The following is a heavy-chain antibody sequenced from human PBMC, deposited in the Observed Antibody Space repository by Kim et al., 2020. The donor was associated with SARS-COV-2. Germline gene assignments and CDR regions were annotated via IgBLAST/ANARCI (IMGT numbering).Heavy chain of an antibody. CDR2: INHSGST. D-gene: IGHD2-2*01. CDR3: ARGGSGSWDIVVVPAAKWFDP. V-gene: IGHV4-34*01. J-gene: IGHJ5*02. CDR1: GGSFSGYY. Sequence: SETLSLTCAVYGGSFSGYYWSWIRQPPGKGLEWIGEINHSGSTNYNPSLKSRVTISVDTSKNQFSLKLSSVTAADTAVYYCARGGSGSWDIVVVPAAKWFDPWGQGTLVTVSS.